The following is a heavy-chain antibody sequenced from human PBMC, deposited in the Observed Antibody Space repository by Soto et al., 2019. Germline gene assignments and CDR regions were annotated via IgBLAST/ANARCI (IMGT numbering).Heavy chain of an antibody. CDR1: GFTFSSYG. J-gene: IGHJ4*02. CDR3: ANVTHAAMVDY. CDR2: ISYDGSNK. D-gene: IGHD5-18*01. Sequence: GGSLRLSCAASGFTFSSYGMHWVRQAPGKGLEWVAVISYDGSNKYYADSVKGRFTISRDNSKNTLYLQMNSLRAEGTAVYYCANVTHAAMVDYWGQGTLVTVSS. V-gene: IGHV3-30*18.